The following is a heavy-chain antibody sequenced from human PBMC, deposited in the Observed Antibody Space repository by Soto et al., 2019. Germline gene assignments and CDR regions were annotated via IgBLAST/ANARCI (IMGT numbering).Heavy chain of an antibody. V-gene: IGHV4-4*02. D-gene: IGHD7-27*01. CDR1: GDSISSSVW. CDR2: VFHTGDT. Sequence: PSETLSLTCAVSGDSISSSVWLTWVRQPPGKGLEWIGEVFHTGDTYFNPSLRSRVAMSVDKSTNEFSLKVTSVTAADTAIYYCARKAWVRFDYWGQGALVTVSS. J-gene: IGHJ4*02. CDR3: ARKAWVRFDY.